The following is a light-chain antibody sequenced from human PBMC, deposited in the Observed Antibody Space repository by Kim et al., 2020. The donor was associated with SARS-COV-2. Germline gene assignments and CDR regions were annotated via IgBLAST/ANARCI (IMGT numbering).Light chain of an antibody. J-gene: IGKJ2*01. V-gene: IGKV1-9*01. CDR1: HGIIDY. CDR2: GAS. CDR3: QQQNGYSQT. Sequence: DIQLTQSPSFLSASVGDRVTITYRASHGIIDYLAWYQQKSGKAPKLLIYGASTLQIGVPSRFSGSGSGTEFTLTISSLQAEDFATYYCQQQNGYSQTFGQGTKLEI.